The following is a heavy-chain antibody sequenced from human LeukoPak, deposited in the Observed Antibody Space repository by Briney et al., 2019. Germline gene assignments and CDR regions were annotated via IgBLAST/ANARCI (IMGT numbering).Heavy chain of an antibody. CDR2: IYYSGST. J-gene: IGHJ4*02. D-gene: IGHD2-2*02. V-gene: IGHV4-39*07. CDR1: GDSISKNNYY. CDR3: ARTLYPWNFDY. Sequence: SETLSLTCTVSGDSISKNNYYWGWIRQPPGKGLEWLASIYYSGSTYYNPSLKSRVTISVNTSKNKFSLKLSSVTAADTAVYYCARTLYPWNFDYWGQGTLVAVSS.